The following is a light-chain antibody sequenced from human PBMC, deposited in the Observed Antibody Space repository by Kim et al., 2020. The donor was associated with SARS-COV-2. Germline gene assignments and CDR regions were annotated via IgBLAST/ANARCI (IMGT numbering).Light chain of an antibody. CDR2: DVS. CDR1: SSDVGGYNY. Sequence: SITIACTGTSSDVGGYNYVSWYQQHPGKAPKLMIYDVSNRPSGVSNRFSGSKSGNTASLTISGLQAEDEADYYCSSYTSSSTYVFATGTKAPS. J-gene: IGLJ1*01. CDR3: SSYTSSSTYV. V-gene: IGLV2-14*03.